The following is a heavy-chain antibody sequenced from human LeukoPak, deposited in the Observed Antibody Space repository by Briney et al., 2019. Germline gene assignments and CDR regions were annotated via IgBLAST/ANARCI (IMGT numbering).Heavy chain of an antibody. D-gene: IGHD5/OR15-5a*01. V-gene: IGHV3-53*01. J-gene: IGHJ4*02. CDR1: GFTVSNNY. CDR3: VRGDLRLPRSTPDC. CDR2: IYSGGNT. Sequence: GGSLRLSCAASGFTVSNNYMNWVRQAPGKGLEWVSVIYSGGNTYYADSVKGRFTISRDNAMNTLYLQMNSLRGEDTAVYYCVRGDLRLPRSTPDCWGQGTLVTVSS.